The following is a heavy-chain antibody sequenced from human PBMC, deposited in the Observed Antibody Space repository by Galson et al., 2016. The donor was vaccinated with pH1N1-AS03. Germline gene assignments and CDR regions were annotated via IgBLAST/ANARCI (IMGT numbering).Heavy chain of an antibody. V-gene: IGHV3-23*01. Sequence: SLRLSCAVSGFTFSTYAMSWVRQAPGKGLEWVSSISGADLSTYYADSAKGRFTVSRDNSKNTLYLQMNGLSAEDTATYYCANPRASGTTMVTRLDYWGQGILVTVSS. CDR3: ANPRASGTTMVTRLDY. J-gene: IGHJ4*02. D-gene: IGHD5-18*01. CDR1: GFTFSTYA. CDR2: ISGADLST.